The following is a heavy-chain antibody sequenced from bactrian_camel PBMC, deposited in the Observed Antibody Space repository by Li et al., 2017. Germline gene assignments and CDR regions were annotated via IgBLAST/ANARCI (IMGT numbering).Heavy chain of an antibody. CDR2: IGNGGAST. Sequence: HVQLVESGGGSVQAGGSLRLSCAASGFAFSTYWMYWVRQAPGKGLEWVSTIGNGGASTYYADSVKGRFTISGDNAKNTLYLQMNSLKPEDTAMYYCAARYGLGAKRGGFNYWGQGTQVTVS. V-gene: IGHV3S1*01. D-gene: IGHD3*01. CDR1: GFAFSTYW. J-gene: IGHJ4*01. CDR3: AARYGLGAKRGGFNY.